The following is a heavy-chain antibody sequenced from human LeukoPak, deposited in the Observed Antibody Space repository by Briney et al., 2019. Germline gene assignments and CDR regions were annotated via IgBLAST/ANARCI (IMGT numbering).Heavy chain of an antibody. CDR1: GYTFTGYY. D-gene: IGHD3-22*01. V-gene: IGHV1-2*02. J-gene: IGHJ5*02. CDR3: ARGGETFDSRYYNWFDP. Sequence: GASVKVSCKASGYTFTGYYMHWVRQAPGQWLEWMGWINPNSGGTNYAQKFQGRVTMTRDTSISTAYMELSRLRSDDTAVYYCARGGETFDSRYYNWFDPWGQGTLVTVSS. CDR2: INPNSGGT.